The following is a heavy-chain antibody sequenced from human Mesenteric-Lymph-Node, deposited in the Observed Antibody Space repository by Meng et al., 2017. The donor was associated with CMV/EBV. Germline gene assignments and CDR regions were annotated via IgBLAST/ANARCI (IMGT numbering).Heavy chain of an antibody. J-gene: IGHJ4*02. V-gene: IGHV4-39*07. CDR3: ARYSGSYGNYFDY. CDR1: GGSIRSSSYY. CDR2: IDYSGRT. Sequence: SETLSLTCNVSGGSIRSSSYYWGWIRQPPGKGLEWIGTIDYSGRTYNNPSLKSRVSISVDTSKKQFSLKLSSVTAADTAMYYCARYSGSYGNYFDYWGQGTLVTVSS. D-gene: IGHD1-26*01.